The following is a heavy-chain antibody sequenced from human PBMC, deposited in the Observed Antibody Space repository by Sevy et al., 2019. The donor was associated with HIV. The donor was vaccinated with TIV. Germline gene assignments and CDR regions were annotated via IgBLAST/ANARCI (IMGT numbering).Heavy chain of an antibody. J-gene: IGHJ3*02. CDR2: INPNSGST. CDR3: ARVFPYCSGGSCYSPYDAFVI. V-gene: IGHV1-2*02. Sequence: ASVKVSCKASGYTFTGHYMHWVRQAPGQGLEWMGWINPNSGSTDYAQKFQGRVTLTRDTSISTAYLELSRLTSDDTAVYYCARVFPYCSGGSCYSPYDAFVIWGQGTMVTVSS. D-gene: IGHD2-15*01. CDR1: GYTFTGHY.